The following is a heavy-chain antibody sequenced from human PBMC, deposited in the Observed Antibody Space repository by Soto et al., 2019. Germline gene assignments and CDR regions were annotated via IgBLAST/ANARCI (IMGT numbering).Heavy chain of an antibody. CDR1: GYTFTGYY. CDR3: ARVGGYCSSTSCYGGMDV. D-gene: IGHD2-2*01. V-gene: IGHV1-2*02. J-gene: IGHJ6*02. Sequence: ASVKVSCKASGYTFTGYYMHWVRQAPGQGLEWMGWINPSSGGTNYAQKFQGRVTMTRDTSISTAYMELSRLRSDDTAVYYCARVGGYCSSTSCYGGMDVWGQGTTVTVSS. CDR2: INPSSGGT.